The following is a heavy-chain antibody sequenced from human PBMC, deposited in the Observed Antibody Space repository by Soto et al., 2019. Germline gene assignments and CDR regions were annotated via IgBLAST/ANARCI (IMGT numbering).Heavy chain of an antibody. CDR1: GFSLITSGMG. V-gene: IGHV2-5*02. J-gene: IGHJ4*02. CDR3: ARTVAPRIFDS. CDR2: IYWDDDK. D-gene: IGHD2-15*01. Sequence: QITLKEAGPTLVKPTQTLTLTCTFSGFSLITSGMGVGWVRQPPGKALERLALIYWDDDKGYSTSLKSRLTITKDTSKNQVVLTMTNMDPADTATYYCARTVAPRIFDSWGQGTLVTVSS.